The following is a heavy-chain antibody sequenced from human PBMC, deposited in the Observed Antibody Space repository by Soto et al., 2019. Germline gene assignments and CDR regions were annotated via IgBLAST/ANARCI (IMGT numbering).Heavy chain of an antibody. V-gene: IGHV3-48*03. CDR2: ISHSGSTI. CDR3: AGSGLSFYYAMTV. CDR1: GFTFSSYE. J-gene: IGHJ6*02. Sequence: EVQLVESGGGLVQSGGSLRLSCAASGFTFSSYEMNWVRQAPGKGLEWVSYISHSGSTIVYADSVKGRFIISRDNAEDSLTLQMNSLRAEDTAVYYCAGSGLSFYYAMTVWGQGTTVTVSS. D-gene: IGHD3-10*01.